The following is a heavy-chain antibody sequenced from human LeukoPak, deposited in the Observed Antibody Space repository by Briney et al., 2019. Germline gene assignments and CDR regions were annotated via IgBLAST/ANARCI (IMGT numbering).Heavy chain of an antibody. CDR2: IRYDGSNK. J-gene: IGHJ3*02. CDR1: GFTFSSYG. Sequence: PGGSLRLSCAASGFTFSSYGMHWVRQAPGKGLEWVAFIRYDGSNKYYADSVKGRFTISRDNAKNSLYLQMNSLRAEDTAVYYCARDYRNRIAAAGTAFDIWGQGTMVTVSS. V-gene: IGHV3-30*02. CDR3: ARDYRNRIAAAGTAFDI. D-gene: IGHD6-13*01.